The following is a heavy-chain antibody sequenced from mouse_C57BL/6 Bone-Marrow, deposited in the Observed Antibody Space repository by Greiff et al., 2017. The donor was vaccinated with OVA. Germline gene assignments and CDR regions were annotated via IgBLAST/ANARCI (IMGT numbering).Heavy chain of an antibody. CDR1: GYTFTSYW. J-gene: IGHJ3*01. V-gene: IGHV1-74*01. CDR3: AIGDYRTWFAY. Sequence: QVQLQQPGAELVKPGASVKLSCKASGYTFTSYWMHWVKQRPGQGLEWIGRIHPSDSDTNYNQKFKGKATLTVDKSSSTAYMQLSSLTSGDSAVYYCAIGDYRTWFAYWGQGTLVTVSA. CDR2: IHPSDSDT. D-gene: IGHD2-4*01.